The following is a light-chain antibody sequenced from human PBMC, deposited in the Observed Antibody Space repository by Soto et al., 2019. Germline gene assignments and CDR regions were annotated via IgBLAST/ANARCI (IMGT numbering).Light chain of an antibody. J-gene: IGKJ3*01. Sequence: DIQLTQSPSFLSASVGDRVTITCRASQGISSYLAWYQQKPGKAPKLLIYAASTLQSGVPSRFSGSGSGTEFTLTISSLQPEDFATYYCQQLNSYPLTFGPRTKVDIK. V-gene: IGKV1-9*01. CDR2: AAS. CDR1: QGISSY. CDR3: QQLNSYPLT.